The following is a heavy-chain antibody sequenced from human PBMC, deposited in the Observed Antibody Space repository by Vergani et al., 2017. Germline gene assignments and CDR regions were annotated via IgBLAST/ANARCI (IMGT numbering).Heavy chain of an antibody. CDR2: IDHTGRP. CDR1: GGSFTSYH. CDR3: ARVNTKTNGHLYYYYYRDV. D-gene: IGHD2-8*01. J-gene: IGHJ6*03. Sequence: QVQLQQWGGGLLKPSETLSLTCVVNGGSFTSYHWTWIRQSPGEGLEWVGDIDHTGRPDYNPSLKSRLTMSVDKSRNKFSLTLNSVTATDTAIYFCARVNTKTNGHLYYYYYRDVWGQGTAVTVS. V-gene: IGHV4-34*01.